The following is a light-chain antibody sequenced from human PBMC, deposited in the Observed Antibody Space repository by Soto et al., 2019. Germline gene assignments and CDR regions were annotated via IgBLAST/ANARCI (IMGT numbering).Light chain of an antibody. Sequence: DIVSTQSSVIISLPPLEIANLSGSASQSVSRGYVAWYQQTPGRAPRLLIYGASRRATGIPDRFSGSGSGTDFSLTISRLEPEDFAVYYCQQYGSSRTFGKGNKVAIK. CDR2: GAS. V-gene: IGKV3-20*01. CDR1: QSVSRGY. CDR3: QQYGSSRT. J-gene: IGKJ1*01.